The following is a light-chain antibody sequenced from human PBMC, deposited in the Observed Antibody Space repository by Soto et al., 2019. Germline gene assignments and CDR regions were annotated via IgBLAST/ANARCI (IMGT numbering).Light chain of an antibody. CDR2: AAS. V-gene: IGKV1-8*01. J-gene: IGKJ1*01. CDR1: QGISSY. CDR3: QQYNSDWKT. Sequence: AIRMTQSPSSFSASTLDRVTIXFLASQGISSYLAWYQQKPGKAPKLLIYAASTLQSGVPSRFSGSGSGTDFTLTISCLQSEDFATYYCQQYNSDWKTFGQGTKVDIK.